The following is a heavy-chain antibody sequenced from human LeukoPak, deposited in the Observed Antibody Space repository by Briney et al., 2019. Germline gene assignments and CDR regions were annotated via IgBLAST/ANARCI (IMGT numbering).Heavy chain of an antibody. J-gene: IGHJ4*02. D-gene: IGHD2-15*01. CDR3: AKGGKYCSGGSCYFDY. V-gene: IGHV3-23*01. Sequence: GGSLRLSCEASGFTFSSYAMSWVRQAPGKGLEWVSGISGSGGSTYYADSVKGRFTISRDNSKNTLYLQMNSLRAEDTAVYYCAKGGKYCSGGSCYFDYWGQGTLVTVSS. CDR1: GFTFSSYA. CDR2: ISGSGGST.